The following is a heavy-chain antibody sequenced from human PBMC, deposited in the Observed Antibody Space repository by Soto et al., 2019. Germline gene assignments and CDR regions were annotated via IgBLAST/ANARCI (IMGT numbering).Heavy chain of an antibody. D-gene: IGHD1-26*01. CDR2: IIPIFGTA. J-gene: IGHJ6*02. CDR1: GGTFSSYA. Sequence: SVKVSCKASGGTFSSYAISWVRQAPGQGLEWMGGIIPIFGTANYAQKFQGRVTITADESTSTAYMELSSLRSEDTAVYYCASASLLYSGSYPSPYYYYYYGMDVWGQGTTVTVSS. CDR3: ASASLLYSGSYPSPYYYYYYGMDV. V-gene: IGHV1-69*13.